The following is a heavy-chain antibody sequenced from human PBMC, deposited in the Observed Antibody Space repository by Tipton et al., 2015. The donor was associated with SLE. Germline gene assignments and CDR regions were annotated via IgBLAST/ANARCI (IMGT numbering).Heavy chain of an antibody. CDR3: AKNSGSYYFDD. CDR2: INHSGST. Sequence: TLSLTCTVSGGSISGYYWSWIRQPPGKGLEWFGEINHSGSTNYNPSLKSRVTISVDTSKNQFSLKLSSVTAADTAVYYSAKNSGSYYFDDWGQGTPVTVST. CDR1: GGSISGYY. D-gene: IGHD3-10*01. J-gene: IGHJ4*02. V-gene: IGHV4-34*01.